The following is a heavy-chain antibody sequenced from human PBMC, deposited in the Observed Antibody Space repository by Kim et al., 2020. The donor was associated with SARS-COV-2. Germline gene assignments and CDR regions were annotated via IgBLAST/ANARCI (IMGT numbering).Heavy chain of an antibody. V-gene: IGHV3-13*03. Sequence: DPGSGKGQFTNSRENAKNSLYIQMNSLRAGDTAVYYCARGVFGYRYFDWWGQGTLVTVSS. CDR3: ARGVFGYRYFDW. J-gene: IGHJ4*02. D-gene: IGHD6-13*01.